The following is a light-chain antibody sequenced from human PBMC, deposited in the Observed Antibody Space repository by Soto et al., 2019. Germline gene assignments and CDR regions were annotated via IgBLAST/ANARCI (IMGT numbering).Light chain of an antibody. CDR2: GAS. V-gene: IGKV3-20*01. J-gene: IGKJ1*01. Sequence: EVVLTQSPGTLSLSPGERATLSCRASQSVAANYLAWYQQKRGQAPRLLIYGASNRATGIPARFSGSGSETDLTITISRLEPEDSEVYYCQQYGYSFWTFGQGTKVDIK. CDR3: QQYGYSFWT. CDR1: QSVAANY.